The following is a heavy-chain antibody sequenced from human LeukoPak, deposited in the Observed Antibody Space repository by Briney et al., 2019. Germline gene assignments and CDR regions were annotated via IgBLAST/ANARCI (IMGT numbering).Heavy chain of an antibody. J-gene: IGHJ6*03. Sequence: SVKVSCKASGGSFSSYAITWVRQAPGQGLEWMGRIIPIFGTPTYAQKFQGRVTITADMGSSTAYLELTSLTSEDTARYFCAKQGAVRQGYYMDVWGSGTTVTVSS. CDR2: IIPIFGTP. V-gene: IGHV1-69*06. D-gene: IGHD3-16*01. CDR1: GGSFSSYA. CDR3: AKQGAVRQGYYMDV.